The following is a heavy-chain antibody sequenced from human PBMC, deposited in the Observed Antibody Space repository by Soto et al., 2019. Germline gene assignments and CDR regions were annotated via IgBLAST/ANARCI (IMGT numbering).Heavy chain of an antibody. CDR1: GFTFSDYY. J-gene: IGHJ4*02. Sequence: PGGSLRLSCAASGFTFSDYYMGWVRQAPGKGLEWVSFISDSAAFTSYADSVKGRFTVSRDNAKNSLYLRLNSLTAEDTAVYFCARAVGGSLLFDYWGPGSLVTVSS. CDR2: ISDSAAFT. D-gene: IGHD2-15*01. CDR3: ARAVGGSLLFDY. V-gene: IGHV3-11*05.